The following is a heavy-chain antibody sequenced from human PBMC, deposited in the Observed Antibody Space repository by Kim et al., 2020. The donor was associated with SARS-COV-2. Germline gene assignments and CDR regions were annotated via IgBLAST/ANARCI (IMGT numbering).Heavy chain of an antibody. CDR3: ARGLRIYSEMATREYYFDY. J-gene: IGHJ4*02. V-gene: IGHV4-34*01. D-gene: IGHD5-12*01. Sequence: SETLSLTCAVYGGSFSGYYWSWIRQPPGKGLEWIGEINHSGSTNYNPSLKSRVTISVDTSKNQFSLKLSSVTAADTAVYYCARGLRIYSEMATREYYFDYWGQGTLVTVSS. CDR1: GGSFSGYY. CDR2: INHSGST.